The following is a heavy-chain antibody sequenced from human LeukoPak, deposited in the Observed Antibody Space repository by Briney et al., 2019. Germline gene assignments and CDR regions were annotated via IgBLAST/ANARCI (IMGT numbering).Heavy chain of an antibody. Sequence: GESLKISCEGLGYSFTSYWIGWVRQMPGKGLEWMRIIYPRDSDTRYSPSFQGQVTISADKSISTAYLQWSSLKASDTAMYYCARQGGRVGDAFDIWGQGTMVTVSS. D-gene: IGHD2-8*02. V-gene: IGHV5-51*01. J-gene: IGHJ3*02. CDR2: IYPRDSDT. CDR1: GYSFTSYW. CDR3: ARQGGRVGDAFDI.